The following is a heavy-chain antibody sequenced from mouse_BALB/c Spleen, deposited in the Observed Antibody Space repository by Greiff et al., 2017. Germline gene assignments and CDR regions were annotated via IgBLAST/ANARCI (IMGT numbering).Heavy chain of an antibody. CDR3: ARLRLRYDFDY. D-gene: IGHD1-2*01. J-gene: IGHJ2*01. CDR1: GFNIKDYY. CDR2: IDPENGNT. Sequence: DVQLQESGAELVRPGALVKLSCKASGFNIKDYYMHWVKQRPEQGLEWIGWIDPENGNTIYDPKFQGKASITADTSSNTAYLQLSSLTSEDTAVYYCARLRLRYDFDYWGQGTTLTVSS. V-gene: IGHV14-1*02.